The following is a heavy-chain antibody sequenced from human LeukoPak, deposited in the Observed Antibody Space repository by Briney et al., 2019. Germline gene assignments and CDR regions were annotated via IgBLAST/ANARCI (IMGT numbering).Heavy chain of an antibody. Sequence: LGGSLRLSCAASGFIFSTYDMHWARQATGKGLEWVSGIGTAGDTYYPGSVKGRFTISRENARNSLYLQINSLRVGDAAVYYCARAKWVGATTIYFEYWGQGTLVTVSS. CDR1: GFIFSTYD. V-gene: IGHV3-13*01. D-gene: IGHD1-26*01. CDR2: IGTAGDT. CDR3: ARAKWVGATTIYFEY. J-gene: IGHJ4*02.